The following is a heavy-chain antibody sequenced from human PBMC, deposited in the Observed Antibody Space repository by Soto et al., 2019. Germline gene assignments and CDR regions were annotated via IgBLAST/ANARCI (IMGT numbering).Heavy chain of an antibody. Sequence: ASVKVSCKASGYTFTSYYMHWVRQAPGQGLEWMGIINPSGGSTSYAQKFQGRVTITRDTSASTAYMELSSLRSEDTAVYYCARMSRWYFDYWGQGTLVTVSS. V-gene: IGHV1-46*01. CDR2: INPSGGST. J-gene: IGHJ4*02. CDR1: GYTFTSYY. CDR3: ARMSRWYFDY.